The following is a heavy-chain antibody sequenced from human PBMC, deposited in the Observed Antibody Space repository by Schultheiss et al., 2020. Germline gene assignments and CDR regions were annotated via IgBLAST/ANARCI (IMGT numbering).Heavy chain of an antibody. CDR2: INPNSGGT. J-gene: IGHJ5*02. CDR3: ARDSGSTLTTFGPPGHP. V-gene: IGHV1-2*02. D-gene: IGHD4-17*01. Sequence: ASVTVSFEASGYTFTGNYMHWVRQAPGQGLEWMGWINPNSGGTNYAQKFQGRVTMTRDTSISTAYMELSSLTSDDTAVYYCARDSGSTLTTFGPPGHPWGQGTLVTVS. CDR1: GYTFTGNY.